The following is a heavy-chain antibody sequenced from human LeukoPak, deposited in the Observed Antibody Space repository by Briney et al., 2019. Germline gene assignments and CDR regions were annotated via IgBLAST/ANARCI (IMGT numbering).Heavy chain of an antibody. J-gene: IGHJ6*02. CDR3: ARARGTNTRGIQLWLRRGGMDV. V-gene: IGHV1-8*01. D-gene: IGHD5-18*01. Sequence: GASVKVSCKASGYTFTSYDINWVRQATGQGLEWMGWMNPNSGNTGYAQKFQGRVTMTRNTSISTAYMELSSLRSEDTAVYYCARARGTNTRGIQLWLRRGGMDVGGQGTTVTVSS. CDR2: MNPNSGNT. CDR1: GYTFTSYD.